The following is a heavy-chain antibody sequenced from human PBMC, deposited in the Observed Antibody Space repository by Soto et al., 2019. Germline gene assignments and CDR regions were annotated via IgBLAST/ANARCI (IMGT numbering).Heavy chain of an antibody. Sequence: GGSLRLSCTASGFTFGDYAMSWFRQAPGKGLEWVGFIRSKAYGGTTEYAASVKGRFTISGDDSESIAYLQMNSMKSEDTAVYYCTRVRWIIGVVIKGGFDYWGQGTLVTVSS. CDR1: GFTFGDYA. V-gene: IGHV3-49*03. CDR2: IRSKAYGGTT. J-gene: IGHJ4*02. D-gene: IGHD3-3*01. CDR3: TRVRWIIGVVIKGGFDY.